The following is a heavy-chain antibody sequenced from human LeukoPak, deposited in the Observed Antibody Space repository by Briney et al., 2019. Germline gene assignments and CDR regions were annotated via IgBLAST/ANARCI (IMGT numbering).Heavy chain of an antibody. V-gene: IGHV3-30-3*01. D-gene: IGHD3-3*01. CDR2: ISYDGSNK. CDR3: ARGYRRFLEWLENWFDP. CDR1: GFTFSSYA. J-gene: IGHJ5*02. Sequence: GGSLRLSCAASGFTFSSYAMHWVRQAPGKGLEWVAAISYDGSNKYYADSVKGRFTISRDNSKNTLYLQMNSLRAEDTAVYYCARGYRRFLEWLENWFDPWGQGTLVTVSS.